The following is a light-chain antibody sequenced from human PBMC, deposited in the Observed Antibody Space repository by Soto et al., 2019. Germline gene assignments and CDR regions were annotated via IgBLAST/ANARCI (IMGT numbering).Light chain of an antibody. CDR2: EVS. CDR1: SSDVGGYNY. CDR3: SSYAGGIKWV. J-gene: IGLJ3*02. Sequence: QSALTQPASVSGSPGQSITISCTGTSSDVGGYNYVSWYQQHPGKAPKVMIYEVSNRPSGVPDRFSGSKSGNTASLTVSGLQAEDEADYYCSSYAGGIKWVFGGGTKLTVL. V-gene: IGLV2-8*01.